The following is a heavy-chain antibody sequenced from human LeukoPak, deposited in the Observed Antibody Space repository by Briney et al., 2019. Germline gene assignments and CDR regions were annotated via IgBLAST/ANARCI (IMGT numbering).Heavy chain of an antibody. J-gene: IGHJ4*02. CDR1: GFTFSTYA. CDR2: ISYDGSDK. Sequence: GRSLRLSCAVSGFTFSTYAMHWVRQAPGKGLEWVAVISYDGSDKYYADSVKGRFTISRDNSKNTLYLLMNSLRAEDTAVYHCVKGRSMTREYFDWWGQGTLVTVSS. CDR3: VKGRSMTREYFDW. V-gene: IGHV3-30-3*01. D-gene: IGHD4-11*01.